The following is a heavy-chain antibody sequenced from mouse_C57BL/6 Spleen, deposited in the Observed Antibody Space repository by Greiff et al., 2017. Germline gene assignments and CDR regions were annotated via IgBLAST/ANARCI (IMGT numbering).Heavy chain of an antibody. J-gene: IGHJ4*01. V-gene: IGHV5-6*01. Sequence: EVQVVESGGDLVKPGGSLKLSCAASGFTFSSYGMSWVRQTPDKRLEWVATISSGGSYTYYPDSVKGRFTISRDNAKNTLYLQMSSLKSEDTAMYYCARRFTTVVAPYAMDYWGQGTSVTVSS. D-gene: IGHD1-1*01. CDR3: ARRFTTVVAPYAMDY. CDR2: ISSGGSYT. CDR1: GFTFSSYG.